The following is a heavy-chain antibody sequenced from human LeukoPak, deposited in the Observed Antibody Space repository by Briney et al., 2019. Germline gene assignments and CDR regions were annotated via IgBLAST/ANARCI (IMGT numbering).Heavy chain of an antibody. V-gene: IGHV1-24*01. CDR2: FDPEDGET. J-gene: IGHJ3*02. D-gene: IGHD1-26*01. CDR1: GYTLTELS. Sequence: ASVKVSCKVSGYTLTELSMHWVRQAPGEGLEWMGGFDPEDGETIYAQKFQGRVTMTEDTSTDTAYMELSSLRSEDTAVYYCATGGSYGSSLDIWGQGTMVTVSS. CDR3: ATGGSYGSSLDI.